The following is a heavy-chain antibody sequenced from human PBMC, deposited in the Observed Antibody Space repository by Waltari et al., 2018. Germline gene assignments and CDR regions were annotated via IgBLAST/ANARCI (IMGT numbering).Heavy chain of an antibody. J-gene: IGHJ4*02. CDR3: ARGGYDFWSGSFDY. CDR2: INPNSGCT. CDR1: GYTFTGYY. D-gene: IGHD3-3*01. V-gene: IGHV1-2*06. Sequence: QVQLVQSGAEVEKPGASVKVSCKASGYTFTGYYMHWVRQAPGQGLEWMGLINPNSGCTNYAQKFQGRVTMTRDTSISTAYMELSRLRSDDTAVYYCARGGYDFWSGSFDYWGQGTLVTVSS.